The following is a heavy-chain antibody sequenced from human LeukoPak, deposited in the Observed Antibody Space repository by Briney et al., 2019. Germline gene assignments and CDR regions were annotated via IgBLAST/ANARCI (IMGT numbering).Heavy chain of an antibody. Sequence: SETLSLTCTVSGGSISSSSYYWGWIRQPPGKGLEWIGSIYHSGSTYYNPSLKSRVTISVDTSKNQFSLKLSSVTAADTAVYYCARYSSSWHDHLIFYYFDYWGQGTLVTVSS. J-gene: IGHJ4*02. D-gene: IGHD6-13*01. CDR1: GGSISSSSYY. V-gene: IGHV4-39*01. CDR2: IYHSGST. CDR3: ARYSSSWHDHLIFYYFDY.